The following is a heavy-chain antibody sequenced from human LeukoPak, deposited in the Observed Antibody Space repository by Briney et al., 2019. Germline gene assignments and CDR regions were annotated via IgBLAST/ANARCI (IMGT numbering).Heavy chain of an antibody. J-gene: IGHJ5*02. CDR2: ISSSGSTI. Sequence: GGSLRLSCAASGFTFSSYGMSWVRQAPGKGLEWVSYISSSGSTIYYADSVKGRFTISRDNAKNSLYLQMNSLRAEDTAVYYCARSPTFRGWFDPWGQGTLVTVSS. CDR3: ARSPTFRGWFDP. CDR1: GFTFSSYG. D-gene: IGHD2/OR15-2a*01. V-gene: IGHV3-48*04.